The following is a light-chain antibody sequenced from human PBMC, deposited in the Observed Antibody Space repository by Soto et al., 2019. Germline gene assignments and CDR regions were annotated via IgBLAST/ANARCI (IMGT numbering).Light chain of an antibody. CDR2: GDT. J-gene: IGLJ3*02. V-gene: IGLV1-40*01. CDR3: QSYDSSLSGSV. CDR1: SCNIGAGYD. Sequence: QSVLTQPPSVSGAPGQRVTISCTGSSCNIGAGYDVQWYQQLPGTAPKLLIYGDTNRPSGVPDRFSGSNSGTSASLAITGLQAEDESDYYCQSYDSSLSGSVFGGGTKVTVL.